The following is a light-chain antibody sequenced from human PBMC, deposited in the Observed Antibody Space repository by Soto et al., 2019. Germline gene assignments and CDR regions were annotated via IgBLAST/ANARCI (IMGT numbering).Light chain of an antibody. Sequence: DIVMTQSPDSLAVSLGERATINCKPSQSVLYNSNNKHYLAWDQHKPGQPPRLLIYWASTRESGVPDRFSGSGSGRDFTLTISSLKPEDVAVYYCQQYYTTPLTFGGGTKVEIK. CDR2: WAS. CDR1: QSVLYNSNNKHY. J-gene: IGKJ4*01. CDR3: QQYYTTPLT. V-gene: IGKV4-1*01.